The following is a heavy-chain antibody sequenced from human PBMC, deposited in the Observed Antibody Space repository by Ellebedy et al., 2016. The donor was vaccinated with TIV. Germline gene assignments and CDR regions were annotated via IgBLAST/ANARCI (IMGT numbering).Heavy chain of an antibody. Sequence: GESLKISCAASGFTISTSAMHWVRQAPGRGLEWVAAMSHDGSNKYYADSVKGRFTISRDNSKNTLYLQMNSLRAEDTAVYYRAKEGNHYDSSGYYRAHGMDVWGQGTTVTVSS. V-gene: IGHV3-30*18. CDR1: GFTISTSA. CDR3: AKEGNHYDSSGYYRAHGMDV. CDR2: MSHDGSNK. D-gene: IGHD3-22*01. J-gene: IGHJ6*02.